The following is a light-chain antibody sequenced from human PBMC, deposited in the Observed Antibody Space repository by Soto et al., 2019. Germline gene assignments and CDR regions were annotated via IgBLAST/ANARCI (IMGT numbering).Light chain of an antibody. CDR2: GAS. J-gene: IGKJ1*01. CDR3: QQHSHWPPWT. CDR1: ENVRTF. V-gene: IGKV3-11*01. Sequence: VLTQSPATLSLSPGERATLSCRASENVRTFVDWYQQKPGQAPRLLIYGASNSATDIPARFSGSGSGTDFTLTISNLEPEDFAVYYCQQHSHWPPWTFGQGTRVEIQ.